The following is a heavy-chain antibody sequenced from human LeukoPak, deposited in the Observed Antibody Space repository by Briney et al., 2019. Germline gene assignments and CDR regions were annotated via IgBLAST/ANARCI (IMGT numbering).Heavy chain of an antibody. CDR2: IKTSDGVT. CDR3: ARDRATGNDNRGHDGDSFDM. CDR1: GYTFTSYD. Sequence: VKVSCKASGYTFTSYDINWVRQATGQGLEWMGIIKTSDGVTVVSQRFQARVTLTRDMSTSTVYMQLSSLRSDDTAVYFCARDRATGNDNRGHDGDSFDMWGQGTLVTVSS. J-gene: IGHJ3*02. V-gene: IGHV1-46*01. D-gene: IGHD3-22*01.